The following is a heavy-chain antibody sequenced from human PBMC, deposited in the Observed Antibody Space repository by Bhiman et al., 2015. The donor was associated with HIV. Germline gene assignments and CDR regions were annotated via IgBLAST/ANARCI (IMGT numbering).Heavy chain of an antibody. J-gene: IGHJ4*01. Sequence: EVQLVESGGGLVQPGRSLRLSCAASGFTFDDYAMHWVRQVPGKGLEWVSGISWNSGSRDYADSVKGRFTISRDDAKKSLFLQMNSLRPEDTALYYCVKASHDFGGHFESWGHGTMVTVSS. CDR2: ISWNSGSR. CDR3: VKASHDFGGHFES. CDR1: GFTFDDYA. V-gene: IGHV3-9*01. D-gene: IGHD4-23*01.